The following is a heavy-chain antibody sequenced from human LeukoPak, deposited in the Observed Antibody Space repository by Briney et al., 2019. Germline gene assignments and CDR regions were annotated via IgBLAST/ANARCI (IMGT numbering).Heavy chain of an antibody. D-gene: IGHD6-19*01. V-gene: IGHV1-18*01. CDR3: ARGGVYSSGSYYLYYFDY. Sequence: EASVKVSCKASGYTFTSYGISWVRQAPGQGLEWMGWISAYNGNTNYAQKLQGRVTTTTDTSTSTAYMELRSLRSDDTAVYYCARGGVYSSGSYYLYYFDYWGQGTLVTVSS. J-gene: IGHJ4*02. CDR1: GYTFTSYG. CDR2: ISAYNGNT.